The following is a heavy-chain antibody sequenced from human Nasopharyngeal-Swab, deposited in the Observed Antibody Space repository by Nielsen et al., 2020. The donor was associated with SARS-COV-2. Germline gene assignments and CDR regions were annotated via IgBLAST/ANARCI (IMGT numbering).Heavy chain of an antibody. Sequence: GGSLRLSCAASGFTFSRYPMPWVRQAPGKGLEWVAVISYDGSNKYYADSVKGRFTISRDISKNTLYLQMNSLRAEDTAVFYCASTPLDSSGYYYAFHYWGRGTLVTVSS. CDR1: GFTFSRYP. CDR2: ISYDGSNK. J-gene: IGHJ4*02. D-gene: IGHD3-22*01. CDR3: ASTPLDSSGYYYAFHY. V-gene: IGHV3-30-3*01.